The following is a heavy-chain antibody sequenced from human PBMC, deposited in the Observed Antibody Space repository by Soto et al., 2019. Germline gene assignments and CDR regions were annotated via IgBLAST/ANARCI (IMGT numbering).Heavy chain of an antibody. J-gene: IGHJ6*02. CDR3: ARDGGVVSYYYYGMDV. CDR2: IYYSGST. D-gene: IGHD3-16*01. CDR1: GDSISSYY. V-gene: IGHV4-59*01. Sequence: SETLSLTCTVSGDSISSYYWSWIRQPPGKGLEWIGYIYYSGSTNYNPSLKSRVTISVDTSKNQFSLKLNSVTAADTAVYYCARDGGVVSYYYYGMDVWGQGTTVTVSS.